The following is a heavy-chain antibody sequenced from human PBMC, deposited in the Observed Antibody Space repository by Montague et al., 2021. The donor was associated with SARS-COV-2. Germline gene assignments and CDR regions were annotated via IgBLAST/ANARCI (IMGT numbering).Heavy chain of an antibody. Sequence: SLRLSCAASGFTFSSYGMHWVRQAPGKGLERVAVIWYDGSNKYYADSVKGRFTISRDNSKNTLYLQMNSLRAEDTAVYYCARESDGYSSSSWWGSYFDYWGQGTLVTVSS. V-gene: IGHV3-33*08. J-gene: IGHJ4*02. CDR1: GFTFSSYG. D-gene: IGHD6-13*01. CDR3: ARESDGYSSSSWWGSYFDY. CDR2: IWYDGSNK.